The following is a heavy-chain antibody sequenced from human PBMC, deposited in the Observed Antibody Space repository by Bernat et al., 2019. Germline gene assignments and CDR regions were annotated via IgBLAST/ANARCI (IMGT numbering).Heavy chain of an antibody. Sequence: EVQLLESGGGLVQPGGSLRLSCAASGFTFSNDAMSWVRQAPGKGLEWVSGISGSGGSTYYADSVKGRFTISRDNSKNTLYLQMNSLRAEDTAVYYCVNVFGQYAYYGMDVWGQGTTVTVTS. J-gene: IGHJ6*02. CDR2: ISGSGGST. D-gene: IGHD4-11*01. V-gene: IGHV3-23*01. CDR3: VNVFGQYAYYGMDV. CDR1: GFTFSNDA.